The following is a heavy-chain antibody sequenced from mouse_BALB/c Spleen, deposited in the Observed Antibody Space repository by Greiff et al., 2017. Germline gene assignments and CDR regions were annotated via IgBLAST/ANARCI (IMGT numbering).Heavy chain of an antibody. CDR3: AREGYGYFDY. CDR1: GYSFTSYW. D-gene: IGHD2-10*02. CDR2: IAPGSGST. J-gene: IGHJ2*01. V-gene: IGHV1S41*01. Sequence: ELVRPGASVKLSCKASGYSFTSYWINWIKQRPGQGLEWIGRIAPGSGSTYYNEMFKGKATLTVDTSSSTAYIQLSSLSSEDSAVYFCAREGYGYFDYWGQGTTLTVSS.